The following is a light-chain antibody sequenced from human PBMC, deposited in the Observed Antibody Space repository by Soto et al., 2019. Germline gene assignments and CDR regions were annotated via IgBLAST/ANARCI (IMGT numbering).Light chain of an antibody. Sequence: LNNPASANRTPLQSFMISYTKTNRDVGSYNYVSWYQHHPGKAPKLIIYEVYKRPSGVPDRFSGSKSGNTAALTVSGLQAEDEADYYCSSYVGTNSYVFGTGTKVT. V-gene: IGLV2-8*01. CDR2: EVY. J-gene: IGLJ1*01. CDR1: NRDVGSYNY. CDR3: SSYVGTNSYV.